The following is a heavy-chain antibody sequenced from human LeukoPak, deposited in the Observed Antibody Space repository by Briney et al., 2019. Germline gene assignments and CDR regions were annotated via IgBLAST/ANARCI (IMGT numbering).Heavy chain of an antibody. CDR3: ARGVYSSNMAPDV. CDR1: GYTFTSYD. V-gene: IGHV1-8*01. D-gene: IGHD6-13*01. CDR2: MNPNSGNT. Sequence: ASVKVSCKASGYTFTSYDINWVRQAAGQGLEWMGWMNPNSGNTGYAQKFQGRVTVTRNTSIRTAYMELSSLRSEDTAVYYCARGVYSSNMAPDVWGQGTTVTVSS. J-gene: IGHJ6*02.